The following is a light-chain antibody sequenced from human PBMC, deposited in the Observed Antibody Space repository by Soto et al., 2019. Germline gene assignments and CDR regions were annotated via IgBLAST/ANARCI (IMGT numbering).Light chain of an antibody. CDR2: GAS. CDR1: QSVSSN. J-gene: IGKJ1*01. V-gene: IGKV3-15*01. CDR3: QQYNNWPPLT. Sequence: EIVMTQSPATLSVSPGERATLSCRASQSVSSNLAWYQQKPGQAPRLLIYGASTRATGIPARFSGSGSGTEVTLTISSLQSEDFAVYYCQQYNNWPPLTFGQGTKV.